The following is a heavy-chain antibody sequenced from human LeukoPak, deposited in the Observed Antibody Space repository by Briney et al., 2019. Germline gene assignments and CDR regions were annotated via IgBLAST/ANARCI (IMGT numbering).Heavy chain of an antibody. Sequence: GGSLRLSCAASGFTFSAHYMDWVRQAPGKGLEWVGRTRIKANSYTAEYAASVKGRFTISRDDSKNSLYLQMNSLKTEDTAVYYCARSKLENYDILTGYPENPGAFDIWGQGTMVTVSS. J-gene: IGHJ3*02. D-gene: IGHD3-9*01. CDR2: TRIKANSYTA. CDR1: GFTFSAHY. CDR3: ARSKLENYDILTGYPENPGAFDI. V-gene: IGHV3-72*01.